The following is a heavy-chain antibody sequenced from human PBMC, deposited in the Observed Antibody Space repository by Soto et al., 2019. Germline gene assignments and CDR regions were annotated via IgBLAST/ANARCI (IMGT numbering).Heavy chain of an antibody. CDR3: AKDQARGSGWYYFDH. CDR1: GFTFSSYA. CDR2: ISGSGGST. V-gene: IGHV3-23*01. D-gene: IGHD6-19*01. J-gene: IGHJ4*02. Sequence: EVQLLESGGGLVQPGGSLRLSCAASGFTFSSYAMSWVRQAPGKGLEWVSGISGSGGSTNYAESVKGRFTISRDNSKNTLYLQMNSLRAEDTAVYYCAKDQARGSGWYYFDHWGQGTLVTVSS.